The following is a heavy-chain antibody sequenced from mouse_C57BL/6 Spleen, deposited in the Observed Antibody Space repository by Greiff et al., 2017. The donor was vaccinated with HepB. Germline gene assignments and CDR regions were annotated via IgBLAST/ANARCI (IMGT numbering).Heavy chain of an antibody. CDR1: GYTFTSYG. J-gene: IGHJ4*01. CDR2: IYPRSGNT. D-gene: IGHD1-1*01. V-gene: IGHV1-81*01. CDR3: ARSGAITTVVAPMDY. Sequence: QVQLQQSGAELARPGASVKLSCKASGYTFTSYGISWVKQRTGQGLEWIGEIYPRSGNTYYNEKFKGKATLTADKSSSTAYMELRSLTSEDSAVYFCARSGAITTVVAPMDYWGQGTSVTVSS.